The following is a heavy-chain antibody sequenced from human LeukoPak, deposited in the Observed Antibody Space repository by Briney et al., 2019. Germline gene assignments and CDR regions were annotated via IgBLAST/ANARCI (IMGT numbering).Heavy chain of an antibody. V-gene: IGHV3-33*01. CDR3: ARGAIVGAPDVFDI. D-gene: IGHD1-26*01. J-gene: IGHJ3*02. CDR1: GFMFRSHG. CDR2: IWYDGSNK. Sequence: QPGGSLRLSCAASGFMFRSHGMHWVRQAPGKGLEWVAAIWYDGSNKYYADSVKGRFTISRDNPKNTLYLQMNSLRAEDTAVYYCARGAIVGAPDVFDIWGQGTMVTVSS.